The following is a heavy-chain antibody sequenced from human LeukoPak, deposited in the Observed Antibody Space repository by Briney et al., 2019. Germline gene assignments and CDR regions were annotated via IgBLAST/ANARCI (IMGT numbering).Heavy chain of an antibody. D-gene: IGHD6-6*01. J-gene: IGHJ4*02. CDR1: GFTFSSYW. CDR2: ISSSGSST. Sequence: GGSLRLSCAASGFTFSSYWMSWVRQAPGKGLDWVSHISSSGSSTYYGDSVKGRFIISKDNAKNSVYLQMNSLRAEDTAVYYCARVGVGNSFAFDFWGQGIMVTVSS. CDR3: ARVGVGNSFAFDF. V-gene: IGHV3-48*04.